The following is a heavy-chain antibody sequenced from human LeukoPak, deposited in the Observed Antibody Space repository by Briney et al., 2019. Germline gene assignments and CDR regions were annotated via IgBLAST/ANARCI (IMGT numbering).Heavy chain of an antibody. CDR2: INAGNGNT. V-gene: IGHV1-18*01. J-gene: IGHJ6*02. Sequence: ASVKVSCKASGYTFTSYGISWVRQAPGQGLEWMGWINAGNGNTNYAQKLQGGVTMTTDTSTSTAYMELRSLRSDDTAVYYCAATEDSSSWYTYYYYGMDVWGQGTTVTVSS. D-gene: IGHD6-13*01. CDR3: AATEDSSSWYTYYYYGMDV. CDR1: GYTFTSYG.